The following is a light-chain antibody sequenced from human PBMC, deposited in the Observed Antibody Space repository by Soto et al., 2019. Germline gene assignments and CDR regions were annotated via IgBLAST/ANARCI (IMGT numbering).Light chain of an antibody. CDR3: QQYGRPSRT. V-gene: IGKV3-20*01. J-gene: IGKJ1*01. CDR1: QSVISY. CDR2: GAS. Sequence: EIVLTQSPGTLSLSPGERATLSCRASQSVISYLAWYQQKPGQAPRLLIYGASSRATGIPDRFSGSGSGTDFTLTISRLEPEDFAVYYCQQYGRPSRTFGQGTKVEIK.